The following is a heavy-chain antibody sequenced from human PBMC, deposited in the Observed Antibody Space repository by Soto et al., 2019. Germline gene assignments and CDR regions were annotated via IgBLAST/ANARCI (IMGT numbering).Heavy chain of an antibody. Sequence: GGSLRLSCAASGFTFSSYGMHWVRQGPGKGLEWVAVISNDGRNKYYADSVKGRFTISRDNSNNTLYLQMNSLRAEDTAVYYCAREELELRLRAFDIWGQGTMFTVSS. D-gene: IGHD1-7*01. V-gene: IGHV3-33*05. CDR2: ISNDGRNK. CDR1: GFTFSSYG. CDR3: AREELELRLRAFDI. J-gene: IGHJ3*02.